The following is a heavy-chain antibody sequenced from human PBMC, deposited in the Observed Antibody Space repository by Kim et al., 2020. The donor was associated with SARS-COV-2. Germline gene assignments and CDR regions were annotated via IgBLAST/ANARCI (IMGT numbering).Heavy chain of an antibody. CDR1: GFTFSTYA. CDR3: AKDVQGGAFDY. V-gene: IGHV3-33*06. J-gene: IGHJ4*02. D-gene: IGHD3-16*01. CDR2: IWHDGSQK. Sequence: GGSLRLSCAASGFTFSTYAMHWVRQAPGKGLEWVAVIWHDGSQKYYADSVKGRFTISRDNSKNILHLDMNSLRAEDTAVYYCAKDVQGGAFDYWGQGTL.